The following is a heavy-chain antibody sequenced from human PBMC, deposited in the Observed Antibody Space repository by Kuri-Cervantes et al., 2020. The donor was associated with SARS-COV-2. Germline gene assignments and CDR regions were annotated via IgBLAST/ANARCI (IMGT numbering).Heavy chain of an antibody. Sequence: SVKVSCKASGYTFTSYYMHWVRQAPGQGLEWMGIINPSGGSTSYAQKLQGRVTMTRDTSTSTVYMELSSLRSEDTAVYYCARADIVVVVAAGGAFDIWGQGTMVTVSS. V-gene: IGHV1-46*01. CDR3: ARADIVVVVAAGGAFDI. CDR2: INPSGGST. CDR1: GYTFTSYY. J-gene: IGHJ3*02. D-gene: IGHD2-15*01.